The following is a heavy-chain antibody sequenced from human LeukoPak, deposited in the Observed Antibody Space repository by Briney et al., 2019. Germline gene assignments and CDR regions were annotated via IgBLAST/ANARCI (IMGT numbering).Heavy chain of an antibody. Sequence: SETLSLTCTVSGGSISNYYWSWIRQPPGKGLEWTGYIYYGGSTESNPSLKSRVTISVVTSNNQFSLKLNSVTAADTAVYYCARVGRYYDSSGYYYAEYFQYWGQGILVTVSS. CDR3: ARVGRYYDSSGYYYAEYFQY. CDR1: GGSISNYY. J-gene: IGHJ1*01. CDR2: IYYGGST. V-gene: IGHV4-59*01. D-gene: IGHD3-22*01.